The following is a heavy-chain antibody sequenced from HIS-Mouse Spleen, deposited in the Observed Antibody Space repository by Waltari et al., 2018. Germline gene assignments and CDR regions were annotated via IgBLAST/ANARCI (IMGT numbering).Heavy chain of an antibody. V-gene: IGHV4-31*03. D-gene: IGHD4-4*01. CDR2: IYYSGST. CDR1: GGSISSGGYY. J-gene: IGHJ6*02. CDR3: ARDMTYHDYSNYGMDV. Sequence: QVQLQESGPGLVKPSQTLSLTCTVSGGSISSGGYYWSWIRQHPGKGLEWIGYIYYSGSTYYNPSLKSRVNISVDTSKNQFSLKLSSVTAADTAVYYCARDMTYHDYSNYGMDVWGQGTTVTVSS.